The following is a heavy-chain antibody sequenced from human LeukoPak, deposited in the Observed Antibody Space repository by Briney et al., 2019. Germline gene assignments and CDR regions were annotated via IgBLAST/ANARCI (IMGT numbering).Heavy chain of an antibody. CDR1: GGSFSGYY. CDR3: ARGRRGYSYGYRRFDP. Sequence: SETLSFTCAVYGGSFSGYYWSWIRQPPGKGLEWIGEINHSGSTNYNPSLKSRVTISVDTSKNQFSLKLSSVTAADTAVYYCARGRRGYSYGYRRFDPWGQGTLVTVSS. CDR2: INHSGST. V-gene: IGHV4-34*01. J-gene: IGHJ5*02. D-gene: IGHD5-18*01.